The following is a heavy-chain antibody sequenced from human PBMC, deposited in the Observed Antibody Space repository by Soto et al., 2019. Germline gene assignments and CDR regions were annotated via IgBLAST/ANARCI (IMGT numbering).Heavy chain of an antibody. Sequence: GSLRLSCAASGFTFSSYAMHWVRQAPGKGLEWVAVISYDGSNKYYADSVKDRFTISRDNSKNTLYLQMNSLRAEDTAVYYCARANCTNGVCYIWDYWGQGTLVTV. CDR2: ISYDGSNK. CDR1: GFTFSSYA. J-gene: IGHJ4*02. CDR3: ARANCTNGVCYIWDY. D-gene: IGHD2-8*01. V-gene: IGHV3-30-3*01.